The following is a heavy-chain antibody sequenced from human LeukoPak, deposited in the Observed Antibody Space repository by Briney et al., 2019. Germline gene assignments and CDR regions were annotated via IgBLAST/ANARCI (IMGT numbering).Heavy chain of an antibody. Sequence: GGSLRLSCAASGFTFSSYAMSWVRQAPGKGLEWVSAISGSGGSTYYADSVKGRFTISRDNSKNTLYLQMNSLRAEDTAVYYCAKSDYYDSSLPAPNWFDPWGQGTLVTVSS. V-gene: IGHV3-23*01. CDR3: AKSDYYDSSLPAPNWFDP. CDR2: ISGSGGST. CDR1: GFTFSSYA. J-gene: IGHJ5*02. D-gene: IGHD3-22*01.